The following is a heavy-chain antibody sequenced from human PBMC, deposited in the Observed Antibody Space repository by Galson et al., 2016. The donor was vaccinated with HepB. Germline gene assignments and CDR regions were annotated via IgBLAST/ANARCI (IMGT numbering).Heavy chain of an antibody. J-gene: IGHJ6*02. V-gene: IGHV3-53*01. Sequence: SLRLSCAASGFTVSSDYMSWVRQAPGKGLEWVSIIYRGGDTYYADSVRGRFTVSRDNFKNILYLQMTSLSAEDTAVYYCARTFFYDRSAYRPYYYYGMDVWGQGTTVTIS. CDR2: IYRGGDT. D-gene: IGHD3-22*01. CDR3: ARTFFYDRSAYRPYYYYGMDV. CDR1: GFTVSSDY.